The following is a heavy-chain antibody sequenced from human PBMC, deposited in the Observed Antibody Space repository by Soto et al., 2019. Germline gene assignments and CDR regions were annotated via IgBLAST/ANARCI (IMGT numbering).Heavy chain of an antibody. Sequence: ASVKVSCKASGYTFTTYGISWVRQAPGQGLEWMGWINTHNGNTNYAQNLQGRVIMTADTSTSTAYMELRSLRSDDTAVYYCARPALAAAGISWFDPWGQGTLVTVSS. CDR1: GYTFTTYG. CDR2: INTHNGNT. CDR3: ARPALAAAGISWFDP. D-gene: IGHD6-13*01. V-gene: IGHV1-18*01. J-gene: IGHJ5*02.